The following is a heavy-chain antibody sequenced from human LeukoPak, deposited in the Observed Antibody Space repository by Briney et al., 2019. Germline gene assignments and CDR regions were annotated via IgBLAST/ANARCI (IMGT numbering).Heavy chain of an antibody. D-gene: IGHD2-2*01. J-gene: IGHJ4*02. Sequence: GRSLRLSCAASGFTFSSYGMHWVRQAPGKGLEWVAVISYDGSNKYYADSVKGRFTISRDNSKNTLYLQMNSLRAEDTAVYYCAREWIVPAAKGPFDYWGQGTLVTVSS. CDR2: ISYDGSNK. CDR1: GFTFSSYG. V-gene: IGHV3-30*03. CDR3: AREWIVPAAKGPFDY.